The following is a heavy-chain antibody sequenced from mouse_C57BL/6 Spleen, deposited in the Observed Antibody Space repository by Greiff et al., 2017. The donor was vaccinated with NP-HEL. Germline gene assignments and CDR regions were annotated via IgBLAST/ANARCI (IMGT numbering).Heavy chain of an antibody. CDR1: GFTSSDYG. J-gene: IGHJ4*01. D-gene: IGHD2-1*01. CDR3: AGGNYDAMDY. CDR2: ISSGSSNL. V-gene: IGHV5-17*01. Sequence: EVMLVESGGGLVKPGGSLKLSCAASGFTSSDYGMHWVRQAPEKGLEWVAYISSGSSNLYYADTVKGRFTISRDNAKNTLFLQMTSLRSEDTSMYYCAGGNYDAMDYWGQGTSVTVSS.